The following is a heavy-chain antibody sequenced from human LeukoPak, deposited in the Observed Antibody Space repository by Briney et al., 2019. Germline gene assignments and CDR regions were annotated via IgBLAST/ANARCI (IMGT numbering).Heavy chain of an antibody. D-gene: IGHD3-9*01. V-gene: IGHV3-23*01. J-gene: IGHJ4*02. Sequence: GGSLRLSCAASGFTFSSYAMSWVRQAPGKGLEWVSAISGSGGSTYYADSVKGRFTISRDNPKNTLYLQMNSLRAEDAAVYYCAKGPYYDILTGYYDYWGQGTLVTVSS. CDR2: ISGSGGST. CDR3: AKGPYYDILTGYYDY. CDR1: GFTFSSYA.